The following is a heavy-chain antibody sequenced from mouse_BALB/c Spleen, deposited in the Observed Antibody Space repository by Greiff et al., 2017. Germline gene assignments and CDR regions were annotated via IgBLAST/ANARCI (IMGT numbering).Heavy chain of an antibody. CDR2: IDPSDSYT. CDR1: GYTFTSYW. J-gene: IGHJ4*01. V-gene: IGHV1-69*02. Sequence: VQLQQPGAELVKPGASVKLSCKASGYTFTSYWMHWVKQRPGQGLEWIGEIDPSDSYTNYNQKFKGKATLTVDKSSSTAYMQLSSLTSEDSAVYYCARRGHFYAMDYGGQGTAVTVSS. CDR3: ARRGHFYAMDY.